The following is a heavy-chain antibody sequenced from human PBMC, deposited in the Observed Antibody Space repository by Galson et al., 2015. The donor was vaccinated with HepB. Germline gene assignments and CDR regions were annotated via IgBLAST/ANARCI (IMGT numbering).Heavy chain of an antibody. CDR1: GFTFSTYD. Sequence: SLRLSCAASGFTFSTYDMSWVRQAPGKGLEWVSAISGSGGSTYSADSVKGRFTISRDNSKNTLYLQMNSLRAEDTALYYCAKEHGYGFDYWGLGTLVTVSS. D-gene: IGHD5-18*01. J-gene: IGHJ4*02. V-gene: IGHV3-23*01. CDR2: ISGSGGST. CDR3: AKEHGYGFDY.